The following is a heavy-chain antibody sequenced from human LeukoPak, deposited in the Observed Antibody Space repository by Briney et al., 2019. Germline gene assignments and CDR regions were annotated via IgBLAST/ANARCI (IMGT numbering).Heavy chain of an antibody. V-gene: IGHV4-30-2*01. J-gene: IGHJ4*02. D-gene: IGHD3-16*02. CDR2: IYDRGPA. CDR3: ARSDIWGSYRFLDY. CDR1: GYAIISGGFS. Sequence: SQTLSLTCTVSGYAIISGGFSWNWIRQPPGKGLEWIGCIYDRGPAHYNPSLKSRFTISVDRPKNQFFLNVTSLTAADTAVYYCARSDIWGSYRFLDYWGQGALVTVSS.